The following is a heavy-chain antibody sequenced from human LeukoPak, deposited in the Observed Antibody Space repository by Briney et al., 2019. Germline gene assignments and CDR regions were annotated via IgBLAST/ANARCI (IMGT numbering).Heavy chain of an antibody. J-gene: IGHJ4*02. CDR3: TTIAVAKNTRNDY. CDR1: GFTFSNAW. V-gene: IGHV3-15*07. Sequence: GGSLRLSCAASGFTFSNAWMNWVRQAPGKGLEWVGRIKSKTDGGTTDYAAPVKGRFTISRGDSKNTLYLQMNSLKTEDTAVYYCTTIAVAKNTRNDYWGQGTLVTVSS. CDR2: IKSKTDGGTT. D-gene: IGHD6-19*01.